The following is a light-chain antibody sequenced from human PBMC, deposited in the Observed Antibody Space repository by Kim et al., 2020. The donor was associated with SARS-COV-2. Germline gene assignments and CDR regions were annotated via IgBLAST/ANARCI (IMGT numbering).Light chain of an antibody. CDR2: KVS. CDR1: QSLVHSDGNTH. V-gene: IGKV2-24*01. Sequence: EIVLTQTPLSSPVTLGQPASISCKSSQSLVHSDGNTHLTWLHQRPGQPPRLLIYKVSDRFSGVPDRFSSSGAETDFTLKISRVEPEDVGIYYCMQAIKSPHTFGQGTKLEI. CDR3: MQAIKSPHT. J-gene: IGKJ2*01.